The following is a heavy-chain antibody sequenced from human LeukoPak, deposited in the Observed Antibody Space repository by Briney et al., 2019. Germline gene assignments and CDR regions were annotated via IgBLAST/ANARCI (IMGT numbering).Heavy chain of an antibody. CDR1: PLTFSSHD. D-gene: IGHD1-1*01. Sequence: GGSLRLSCAAPPLTFSSHDMNWVRQAPGKGLEWVSFISSSSGTIYYAESVRGRFTISRDNAKNSLYLQMNSVRVEDTGVYYCGRDWALDSWGQGTLVTVSS. V-gene: IGHV3-48*01. CDR2: ISSSSGTI. CDR3: GRDWALDS. J-gene: IGHJ4*02.